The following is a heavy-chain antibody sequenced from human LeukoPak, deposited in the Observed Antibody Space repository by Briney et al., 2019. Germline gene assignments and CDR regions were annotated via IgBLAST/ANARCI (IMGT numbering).Heavy chain of an antibody. D-gene: IGHD1-26*01. CDR2: IKRNGGST. V-gene: IGHV3-20*04. CDR1: GFTFDDYG. J-gene: IGHJ4*02. CDR3: ARGFIGGLFDQ. Sequence: RPGGSLRLSCAASGFTFDDYGMSWVRRRPGKGLEWVSGIKRNGGSTGYGDSVKGRFTISRDNAKNSLYLQMNSLRAEDTALYFCARGFIGGLFDQWGQGTLVTVSS.